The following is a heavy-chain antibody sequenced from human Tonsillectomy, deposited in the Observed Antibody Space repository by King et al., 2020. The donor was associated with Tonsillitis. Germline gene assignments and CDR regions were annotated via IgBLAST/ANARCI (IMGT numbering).Heavy chain of an antibody. CDR1: GYTFSDYG. J-gene: IGHJ4*02. Sequence: VQLVESGGEVKQTGASVKVSCKGSGYTFSDYGVSWVRQAPGQGLEWMGWISAYSGNTYHTQNFEGRLTLTTDTSTDTAYMEMRSLRLNDTAIYFCARSGSYSEFDFWGQGTLVTVSA. D-gene: IGHD3-10*01. CDR2: ISAYSGNT. V-gene: IGHV1-18*04. CDR3: ARSGSYSEFDF.